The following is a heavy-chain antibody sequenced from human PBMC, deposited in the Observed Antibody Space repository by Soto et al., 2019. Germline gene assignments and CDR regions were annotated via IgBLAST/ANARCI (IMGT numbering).Heavy chain of an antibody. V-gene: IGHV3-23*03. CDR2: IGSDTSYI. J-gene: IGHJ4*02. D-gene: IGHD4-17*01. Sequence: EVQLLESGGGLVQPGGSLRLSCTASGFSFSNYAVTWVRQAPGKGLEWVSSIGSDTSYIYYADSVKGRFTISRDKSKNTVFLQMNSLRADDTAAYHCAKDPNGDYVGAFDSWGQGALVTVSS. CDR3: AKDPNGDYVGAFDS. CDR1: GFSFSNYA.